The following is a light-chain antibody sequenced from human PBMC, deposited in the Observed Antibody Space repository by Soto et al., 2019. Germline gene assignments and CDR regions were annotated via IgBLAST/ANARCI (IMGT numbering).Light chain of an antibody. CDR3: QQYCGSPPT. Sequence: EIVLTQSPGTLSLSPGERATLSCRASQSVTSSSLAWYQQNPGQAPRLLIYGASNRATGIPDRFSGSGSGTDFTLTINRLEPEDFAVYCCQQYCGSPPTFGKWTKVDIK. J-gene: IGKJ1*01. CDR1: QSVTSSS. V-gene: IGKV3-20*01. CDR2: GAS.